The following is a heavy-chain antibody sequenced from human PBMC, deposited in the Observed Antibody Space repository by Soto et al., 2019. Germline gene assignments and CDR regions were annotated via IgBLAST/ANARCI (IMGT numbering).Heavy chain of an antibody. CDR2: IYSGGST. V-gene: IGHV3-66*01. CDR3: ASGLVGQLVGPPSHTLDY. J-gene: IGHJ4*02. Sequence: GGSLRLSCAASGFTVSSNYMSWVRQAPGKGLEWVSVIYSGGSTYYADSVKGRFTISRDNSKNTLYLQMNSLRAEDTAVYYCASGLVGQLVGPPSHTLDYWGQGTLVTVSS. D-gene: IGHD6-6*01. CDR1: GFTVSSNY.